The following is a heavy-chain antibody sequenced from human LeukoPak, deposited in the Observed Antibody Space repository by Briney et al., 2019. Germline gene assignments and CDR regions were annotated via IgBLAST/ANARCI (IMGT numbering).Heavy chain of an antibody. D-gene: IGHD3-3*01. J-gene: IGHJ4*02. CDR2: ISGSGGST. CDR3: AKVRDYDFWSGYLNSFDY. CDR1: GFTFSSYA. Sequence: PGGSLRLSCAASGFTFSSYAMSWVRQAPGKGLEWVSAISGSGGSTYYADSVKGRFTISRDNSKNTLYLQMNSLRAEDTAVYYCAKVRDYDFWSGYLNSFDYWGQGTLVTVSS. V-gene: IGHV3-23*01.